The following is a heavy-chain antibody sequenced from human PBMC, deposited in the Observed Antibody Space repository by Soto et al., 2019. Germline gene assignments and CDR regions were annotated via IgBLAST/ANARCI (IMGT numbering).Heavy chain of an antibody. D-gene: IGHD3-10*02. V-gene: IGHV1-3*01. CDR2: SNAGNSKT. Sequence: QVHFVQSGAEVKKPGASVKVSCKASGYTFSGHAIHWLRQAPGERPEWLGWSNAGNSKTYCSEKFVRRVTFTRDTVATTVNMELTSLTSEDTAVYYCGRDQSGTGYYVDWFDPWGQGTLVTVSS. J-gene: IGHJ5*02. CDR1: GYTFSGHA. CDR3: GRDQSGTGYYVDWFDP.